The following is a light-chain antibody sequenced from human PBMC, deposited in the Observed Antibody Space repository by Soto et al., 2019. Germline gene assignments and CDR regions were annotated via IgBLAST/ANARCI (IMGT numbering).Light chain of an antibody. CDR1: SSDVGGYNY. Sequence: QSVLTQPASVSVSPGQSITISCTGTSSDVGGYNYVSWYQQHPGKAPKLMIYDVSNRPSGVSNRFSGSKSGNTASLTISWLQAEDEADYYCSSYTSSSTYVFGTGTKVTVL. J-gene: IGLJ1*01. CDR3: SSYTSSSTYV. V-gene: IGLV2-14*01. CDR2: DVS.